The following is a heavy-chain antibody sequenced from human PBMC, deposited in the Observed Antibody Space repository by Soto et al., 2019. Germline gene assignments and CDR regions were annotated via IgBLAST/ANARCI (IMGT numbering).Heavy chain of an antibody. CDR2: IYYSGST. CDR1: GGSISSGDYY. J-gene: IGHJ5*02. V-gene: IGHV4-30-4*01. D-gene: IGHD2-21*02. Sequence: SETLSLTCTVSGGSISSGDYYWSWIRQPPGKGLEWIGYIYYSGSTYYNPSLKSRVTISVDTSKNQFSLKLSSVTAADTAVYYCARTMVVTKNWFDPWGQGTLVTVSS. CDR3: ARTMVVTKNWFDP.